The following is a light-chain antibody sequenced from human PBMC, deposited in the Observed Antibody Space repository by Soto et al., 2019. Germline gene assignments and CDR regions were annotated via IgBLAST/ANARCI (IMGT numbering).Light chain of an antibody. Sequence: DIHLTQSPSTLSASVGDRVTITCRASQSISILLAWYQQKPGKAPNLLIYATSTLETGVSSRFSGSGSGTEFTLTISSLQPDDSATYYWQHYNDFSWTFGQGTKVEIK. CDR3: QHYNDFSWT. CDR2: ATS. J-gene: IGKJ1*01. CDR1: QSISIL. V-gene: IGKV1-5*03.